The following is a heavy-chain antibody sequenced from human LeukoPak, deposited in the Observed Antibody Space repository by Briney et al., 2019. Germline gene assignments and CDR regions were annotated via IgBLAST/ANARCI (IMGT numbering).Heavy chain of an antibody. CDR3: ARGLEQQLANYYYYYMDV. J-gene: IGHJ6*03. D-gene: IGHD6-13*01. CDR1: GGSFSGYY. V-gene: IGHV4-34*01. Sequence: PSETLSLTCAVYGGSFSGYYWSLIRQPPGKGLEWIGEINHSGSTNYNPSLKSRVTISVDTSKNQFSLKLSSVTAADTAVYYCARGLEQQLANYYYYYMDVWGKGTTVTVSS. CDR2: INHSGST.